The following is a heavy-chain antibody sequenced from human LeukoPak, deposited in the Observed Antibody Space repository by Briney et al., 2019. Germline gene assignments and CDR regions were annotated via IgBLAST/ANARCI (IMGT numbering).Heavy chain of an antibody. J-gene: IGHJ5*02. V-gene: IGHV1-69*13. CDR1: GGTFSSYA. CDR3: ARAGSGLRNWFDP. Sequence: SVKVSCKASGGTFSSYAISWVRQAPGQGPEWMGGIIPIFGTANYAQKFQGRVTITADESTSTAYMELRSLRSDDTAVYYCARAGSGLRNWFDPWGQGTLVTVSS. CDR2: IIPIFGTA. D-gene: IGHD4-17*01.